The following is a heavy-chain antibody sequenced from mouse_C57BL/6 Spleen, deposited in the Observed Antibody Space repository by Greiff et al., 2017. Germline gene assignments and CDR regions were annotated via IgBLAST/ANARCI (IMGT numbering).Heavy chain of an antibody. D-gene: IGHD2-5*01. Sequence: QVQLQQSGAELARPGASVKMSCKASGYTFTSYTMHWVKQRPGQGLEWIGYINPSSGYTKYNQKFKDKATLTADKSSSTAYMQLSSLTSEDSVVYYCARSHYSNFNFDYWGQGTTLTVSS. J-gene: IGHJ2*01. CDR1: GYTFTSYT. CDR3: ARSHYSNFNFDY. CDR2: INPSSGYT. V-gene: IGHV1-4*01.